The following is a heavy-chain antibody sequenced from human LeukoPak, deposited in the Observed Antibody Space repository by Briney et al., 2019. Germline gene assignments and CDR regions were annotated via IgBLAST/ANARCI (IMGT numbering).Heavy chain of an antibody. CDR3: ARVYDILTDYYFDY. Sequence: SETLSLTCTVSGGSISSYYWSWIRQPPGKGLEWSGYIYYSGSTNYNPSLKSRVTISVDTSKNQFSLKLSSVTAADTAVYYCARVYDILTDYYFDYWGQATLVTVSS. CDR1: GGSISSYY. V-gene: IGHV4-59*01. D-gene: IGHD3-9*01. J-gene: IGHJ4*02. CDR2: IYYSGST.